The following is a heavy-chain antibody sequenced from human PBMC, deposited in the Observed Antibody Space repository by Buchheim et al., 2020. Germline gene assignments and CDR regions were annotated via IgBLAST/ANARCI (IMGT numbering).Heavy chain of an antibody. CDR3: ARKATNWWYFDL. CDR2: ISSSGSTI. J-gene: IGHJ2*01. V-gene: IGHV3-48*03. Sequence: EVQLVESGGGLVQPGGSLRLSCAASGFTFSSYEMNWVRQAPGKGLEWVSYISSSGSTIYYADSVKGRFTISRDNAENSLYLQMNSLGAEDTAVYYCARKATNWWYFDLWGRGTL. CDR1: GFTFSSYE.